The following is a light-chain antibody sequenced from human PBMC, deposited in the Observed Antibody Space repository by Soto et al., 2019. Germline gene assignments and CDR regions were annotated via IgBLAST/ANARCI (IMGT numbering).Light chain of an antibody. V-gene: IGLV2-14*01. CDR2: EVS. J-gene: IGLJ1*01. CDR1: SADVGGCNY. CDR3: GSCTTSIILV. Sequence: QSVLTQPASVSGSPGQSISISCTGTSADVGGCNYVSWYQQHPDKAPKVVIYEVSNRPSGVSNRFSGSKSGNTASLTISGLQAEDEADYYCGSCTTSIILVFGTGTK.